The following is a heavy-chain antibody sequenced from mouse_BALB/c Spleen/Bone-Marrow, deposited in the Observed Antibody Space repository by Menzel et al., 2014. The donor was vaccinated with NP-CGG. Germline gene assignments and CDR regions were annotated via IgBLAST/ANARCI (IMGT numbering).Heavy chain of an antibody. CDR2: INSGGSYS. CDR1: GFTFSSYA. Sequence: EVHLVESGGGLVKPGGSLKLSCAASGFTFSSYAMSWVRQTPEKRLEWVATINSGGSYSYYPDSVKGRFTISRDNAKNTLYVQMSSLRSEDTAMYYCARRGYGLYAMDYWGQGTSVTVSS. D-gene: IGHD1-1*01. J-gene: IGHJ4*01. CDR3: ARRGYGLYAMDY. V-gene: IGHV5-9-3*01.